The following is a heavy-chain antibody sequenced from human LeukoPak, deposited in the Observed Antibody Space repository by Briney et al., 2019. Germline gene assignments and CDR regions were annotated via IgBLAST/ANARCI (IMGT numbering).Heavy chain of an antibody. Sequence: PGRSLRLSCAASGFTFSSYGMHWVRQAPGKGLEWVAVISYDGSNKYYADSVKGRFTISRDNSKNTLYLQMNSLRAEDTAVYYCAKSSTYYYDSSGYPIDYWSQGTLVTVSS. CDR2: ISYDGSNK. CDR1: GFTFSSYG. J-gene: IGHJ4*02. CDR3: AKSSTYYYDSSGYPIDY. V-gene: IGHV3-30*18. D-gene: IGHD3-22*01.